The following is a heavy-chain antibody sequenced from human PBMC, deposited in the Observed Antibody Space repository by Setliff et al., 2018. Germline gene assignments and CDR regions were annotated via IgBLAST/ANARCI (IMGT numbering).Heavy chain of an antibody. D-gene: IGHD3-3*01. J-gene: IGHJ4*02. CDR3: ARERMYYNFWSGYSDY. Sequence: KTSETLSLTCTVSGGSISSSSYYWGWIRQPPGKGLEWIGSIYYSGSTYYNPSLKSRVTISVDTSKNQFSLKLSSVTAADTAVYYCARERMYYNFWSGYSDYWGQGTLVTVSS. CDR1: GGSISSSSYY. V-gene: IGHV4-39*07. CDR2: IYYSGST.